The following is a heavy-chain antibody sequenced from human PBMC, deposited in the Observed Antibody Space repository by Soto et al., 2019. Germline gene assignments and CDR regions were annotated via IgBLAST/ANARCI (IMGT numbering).Heavy chain of an antibody. D-gene: IGHD6-6*01. V-gene: IGHV5-51*01. CDR3: ARGGSSSSRVFDF. CDR1: GYSFTNYW. J-gene: IGHJ4*02. CDR2: IYPGDSDT. Sequence: EVQLVQSGAEVKKSGESLKISCKASGYSFTNYWIGWVRQMPGKGLEWMGSIYPGDSDTRYSPSFQGQVTISADKSINTAYLHWSSLKASDTAMFYCARGGSSSSRVFDFWDQGALVTVSS.